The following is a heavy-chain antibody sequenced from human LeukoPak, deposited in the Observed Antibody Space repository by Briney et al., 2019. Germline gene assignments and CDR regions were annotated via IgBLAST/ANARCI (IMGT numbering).Heavy chain of an antibody. D-gene: IGHD6-13*01. V-gene: IGHV3-73*01. CDR3: TRRLDGIAAYDY. CDR1: GFTFSGCA. J-gene: IGHJ4*02. CDR2: IGSKAFDYAT. Sequence: GGSLRLSCAASGFTFSGCAVHWVRQAPGKGLEWVGRIGSKAFDYATVYAASVEGRFTISRDDSKHTAFLQMNSLKTEDTAVYYCTRRLDGIAAYDYWGQGSLVTVSS.